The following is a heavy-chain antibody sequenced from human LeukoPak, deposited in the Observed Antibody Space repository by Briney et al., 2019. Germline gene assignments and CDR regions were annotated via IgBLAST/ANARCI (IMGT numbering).Heavy chain of an antibody. D-gene: IGHD4/OR15-4a*01. CDR1: GFTFSSYA. CDR3: AKSVGSWDYGYFDY. V-gene: IGHV3-23*01. CDR2: ISGSGGST. J-gene: IGHJ4*02. Sequence: SGGSLRLSCAASGFTFSSYAMSWVRQAPGKGLEWVSAISGSGGSTYYADSVKGRSTISRDNSKNTLYLQMNSLRAEDTAVYYCAKSVGSWDYGYFDYWGQGTLVTVSS.